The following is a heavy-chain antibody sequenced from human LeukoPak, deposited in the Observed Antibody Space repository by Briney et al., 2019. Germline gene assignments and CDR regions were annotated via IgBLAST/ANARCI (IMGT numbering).Heavy chain of an antibody. J-gene: IGHJ6*03. D-gene: IGHD3-10*01. V-gene: IGHV4-34*01. CDR1: GGSFSGYY. CDR3: ARDASGGLGYYYYYMDV. Sequence: SETLSLTCAVYGGSFSGYYWSWIRQPPGKGLEWIGEINHSGSTNYNPSLKSRVTISVDTSKNQFSLKLSSVTAADTAVYYCARDASGGLGYYYYYMDVRGKGTTVTISS. CDR2: INHSGST.